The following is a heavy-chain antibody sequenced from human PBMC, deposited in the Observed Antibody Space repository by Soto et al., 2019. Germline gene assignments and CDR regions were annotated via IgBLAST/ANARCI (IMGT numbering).Heavy chain of an antibody. CDR3: ASLLGWSTYNCFDP. CDR2: ISYRGST. V-gene: IGHV4-39*01. J-gene: IGHJ5*02. D-gene: IGHD6-19*01. CDR1: GGSISSTTFY. Sequence: SETLSLTCSVSGGSISSTTFYWGWIRQPPRRGLELIGSISYRGSTSYNPSLKSRVTISVDTSKNQFSLRLTSVTAADTAVYYCASLLGWSTYNCFDPWGQGNLVTVSS.